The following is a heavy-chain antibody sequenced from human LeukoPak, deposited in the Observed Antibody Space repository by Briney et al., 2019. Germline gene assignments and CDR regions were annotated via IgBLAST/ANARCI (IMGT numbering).Heavy chain of an antibody. CDR1: GYSINSSYY. Sequence: SVTLSLTCTVSGYSINSSYYWGWIRQPPGKGLEWIGIIHYTGTTYSNPSLKSRVTISVDTSKNQFSLNLRSVTAEDTAVYYCARGAYSYVGHFDYWGQGSLVTVSS. V-gene: IGHV4-38-2*02. J-gene: IGHJ4*02. D-gene: IGHD5-18*01. CDR3: ARGAYSYVGHFDY. CDR2: IHYTGTT.